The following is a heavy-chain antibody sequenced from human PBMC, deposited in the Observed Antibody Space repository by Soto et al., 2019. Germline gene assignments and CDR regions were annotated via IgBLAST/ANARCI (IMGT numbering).Heavy chain of an antibody. CDR1: GDSIISSGFY. D-gene: IGHD3-3*02. CDR3: ARHSLALRKNNWFDP. Sequence: SETLSLTCTVSGDSIISSGFYWGWVRQPPGKGLEWIGSIFYLGSSYYNPSLKSRVTMSVDTSKNQFSLRLRSVTAADTALYFCARHSLALRKNNWFDPWGQGIMVTVSS. CDR2: IFYLGSS. J-gene: IGHJ5*02. V-gene: IGHV4-39*01.